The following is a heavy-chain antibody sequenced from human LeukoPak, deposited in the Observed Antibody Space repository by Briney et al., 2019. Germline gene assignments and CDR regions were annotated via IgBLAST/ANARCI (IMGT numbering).Heavy chain of an antibody. V-gene: IGHV3-23*01. CDR3: AKRGVVIRVILVGFHKEAYYFDS. Sequence: GGSLRLSCAVSGITLSNYDMSWVRQAPGKGLEWVAGISDSGGSTNYGDSVKGRFTISRDNPKNTLYLQMNSLRAEDTAVYFCAKRGVVIRVILVGFHKEAYYFDSWGQGALVTVSS. J-gene: IGHJ4*02. D-gene: IGHD3-22*01. CDR1: GITLSNYD. CDR2: ISDSGGST.